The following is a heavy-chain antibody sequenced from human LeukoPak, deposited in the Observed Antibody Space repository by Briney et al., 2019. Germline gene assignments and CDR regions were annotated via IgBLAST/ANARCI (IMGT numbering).Heavy chain of an antibody. Sequence: GGSLRLSCAATGFTFSNYGMNWVRQAPGKGLEWVAVVSYDGVNNYYADSVKGRFTISRDNSRNTLYLQVNSLKAEDTAVYYCARSPIVVRPTYSYYYGMDVWGQGTTVTVSS. V-gene: IGHV3-30*03. CDR3: ARSPIVVRPTYSYYYGMDV. J-gene: IGHJ6*02. CDR2: VSYDGVNN. CDR1: GFTFSNYG. D-gene: IGHD2-15*01.